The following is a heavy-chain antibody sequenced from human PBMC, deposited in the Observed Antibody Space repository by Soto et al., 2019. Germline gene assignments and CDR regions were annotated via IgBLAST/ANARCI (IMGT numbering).Heavy chain of an antibody. V-gene: IGHV3-74*01. D-gene: IGHD4-17*01. Sequence: EVQLVESGGGVVPPGGSLRLSCAASGLTFSGYWMHWVRQAPGKGLMWVSRINGDGRTTNYADSVKGRFTISRENAKNTLYLQMNSLRAEDTAVYYCARAAYGEYWFDPWGQGTLVTVSS. CDR2: INGDGRTT. CDR3: ARAAYGEYWFDP. J-gene: IGHJ5*02. CDR1: GLTFSGYW.